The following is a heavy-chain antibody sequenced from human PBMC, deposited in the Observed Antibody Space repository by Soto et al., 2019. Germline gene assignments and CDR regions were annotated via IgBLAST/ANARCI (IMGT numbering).Heavy chain of an antibody. D-gene: IGHD6-13*01. CDR2: IYYSGST. CDR1: SVSISSYY. Sequence: LSLTWTVSSVSISSYYWIWIRQPPGKGLEWIGDIYYSGSTNYNPSLKSRVTISVDTSKNQFSLKLSSVTAADTAVYYCARDRRVTDSNSWYFYNWFDPWGQGTRVTVS. J-gene: IGHJ5*02. V-gene: IGHV4-59*01. CDR3: ARDRRVTDSNSWYFYNWFDP.